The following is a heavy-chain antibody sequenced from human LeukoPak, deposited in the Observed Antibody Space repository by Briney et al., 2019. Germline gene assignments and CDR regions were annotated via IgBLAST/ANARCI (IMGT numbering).Heavy chain of an antibody. Sequence: SETLSLTCTVSGGSISSYYWSWIRQPPGKGLEWIGYIYYSGSTNYNPSLKSRVTISVDTSKNQFSLKLSSVTAEDTAVYYCARVGGSSSWYGDYYYYGMDVWGQGTTVTVSS. D-gene: IGHD6-13*01. CDR1: GGSISSYY. CDR2: IYYSGST. CDR3: ARVGGSSSWYGDYYYYGMDV. J-gene: IGHJ6*02. V-gene: IGHV4-59*01.